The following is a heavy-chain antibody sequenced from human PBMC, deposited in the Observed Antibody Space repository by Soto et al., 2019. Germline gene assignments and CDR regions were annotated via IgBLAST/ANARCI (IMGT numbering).Heavy chain of an antibody. D-gene: IGHD5-12*01. V-gene: IGHV1-69*01. CDR1: GGTFSSSG. J-gene: IGHJ6*02. CDR2: IVPIFHKP. Sequence: QVHLVQSGAEVKKPGSSVKVSCEASGGTFSSSGVSWVRQAPGQGLEWMGGIVPIFHKPSYAQKFQGRVTITADESTSTAYMEVSSLTAEDTAVYFCAKSLDMATNNYYYSYDVGVWGPGTTVTVS. CDR3: AKSLDMATNNYYYSYDVGV.